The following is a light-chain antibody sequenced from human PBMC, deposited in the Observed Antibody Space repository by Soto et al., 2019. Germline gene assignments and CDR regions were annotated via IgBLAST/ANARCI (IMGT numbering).Light chain of an antibody. J-gene: IGKJ5*01. CDR2: EVS. Sequence: DIVLTQTPLSLSVTPGQPASISCRSSESLLHSDGKTYLYWYLQRPGQSPQLLIQEVSNRFAGVPDRFSGSXSGTDFTLKIXXVXXXXXXXYYXMQSIEVPLTFGQGTRLEIK. CDR1: ESLLHSDGKTY. CDR3: MQSIEVPLT. V-gene: IGKV2D-29*02.